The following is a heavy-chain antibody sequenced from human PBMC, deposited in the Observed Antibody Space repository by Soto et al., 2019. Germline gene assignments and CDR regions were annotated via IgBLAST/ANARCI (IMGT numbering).Heavy chain of an antibody. Sequence: PSETLSLTCTVSGGSVSRDSYFWSWIRQPPGKGLEWIGYISYSGSSNYHSSLKSRVTISKDTSENQFSLRLSSVPAAYTAVYYRARYRMDGTGFDYWRPGTLDTVS. CDR2: ISYSGSS. CDR3: ARYRMDGTGFDY. D-gene: IGHD1-1*01. J-gene: IGHJ4*02. V-gene: IGHV4-61*01. CDR1: GGSVSRDSYF.